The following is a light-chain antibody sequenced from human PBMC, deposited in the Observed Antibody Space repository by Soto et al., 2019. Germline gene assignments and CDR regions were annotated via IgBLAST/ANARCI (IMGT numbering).Light chain of an antibody. CDR1: ESVDSKY. V-gene: IGKV3-20*01. CDR3: QRHGASWVG. CDR2: SAS. Sequence: EVVLTQSPGTLSLSPGERATLSCRASESVDSKYFAWYQQKPGQAPRLLLYSASSSATGIPDRFTGSGAGSGFTLTISRLEPEDLGVYFCQRHGASWVGFAGGTNLEIK. J-gene: IGKJ2*03.